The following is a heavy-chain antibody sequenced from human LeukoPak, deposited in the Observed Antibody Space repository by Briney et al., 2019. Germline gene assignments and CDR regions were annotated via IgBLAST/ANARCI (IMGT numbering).Heavy chain of an antibody. V-gene: IGHV3-23*01. CDR2: IRGGGTGST. CDR3: ARDSMWELLYYGMDV. D-gene: IGHD1-26*01. Sequence: GGSLRLSCAASGFTFSNYAMTWVRQAPGRGLEWVSTIRGGGTGSTYYADSVKGRFTISRDNSKNTLYLQMNSLRAEDTAVYYCARDSMWELLYYGMDVWGQGTTVTVSS. CDR1: GFTFSNYA. J-gene: IGHJ6*02.